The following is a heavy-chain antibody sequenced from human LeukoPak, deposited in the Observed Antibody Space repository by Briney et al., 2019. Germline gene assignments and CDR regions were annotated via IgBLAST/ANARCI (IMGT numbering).Heavy chain of an antibody. Sequence: SGTLSLTCTVSGDSINSLDLWSWVRQPPGKGLEWIGEMYLSGTTHSNPSVKSRVTISIGKSKNQFFLNLSSVTAADTAVYYCAGLVGRYSSGLYYYYFDYWGQGTLVTVSS. D-gene: IGHD3-22*01. CDR3: AGLVGRYSSGLYYYYFDY. V-gene: IGHV4-4*02. CDR2: MYLSGTT. CDR1: GDSINSLDL. J-gene: IGHJ4*02.